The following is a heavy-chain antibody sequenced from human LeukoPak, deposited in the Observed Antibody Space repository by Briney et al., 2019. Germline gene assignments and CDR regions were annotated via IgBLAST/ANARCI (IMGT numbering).Heavy chain of an antibody. CDR2: ISGSGGST. D-gene: IGHD2-2*01. CDR3: AKDGRYCSSTSCQTLVDY. Sequence: PGGSLRLSCAASGFTFSIYAMSWVRQAPGKGLEWVSAISGSGGSTYYADSVKGRFTISRDNSKNTLYLQMNSLRAEDTAVYYCAKDGRYCSSTSCQTLVDYWGQGTLVTVSS. V-gene: IGHV3-23*01. CDR1: GFTFSIYA. J-gene: IGHJ4*02.